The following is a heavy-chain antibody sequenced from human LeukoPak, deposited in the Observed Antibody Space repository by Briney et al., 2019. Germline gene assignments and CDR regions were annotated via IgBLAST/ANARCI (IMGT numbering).Heavy chain of an antibody. CDR3: AKDGLIYGDYVGYFDY. Sequence: PGRSLRLSCAASGFTFSSYGMHWVRQAPGKGLEWVAVISYDGSNKYYADSVKGRFTISRDNSKNTLYLQMNSLRAEDTAVYYCAKDGLIYGDYVGYFDYWGQETLVTVSS. D-gene: IGHD4-17*01. V-gene: IGHV3-30*18. J-gene: IGHJ4*02. CDR2: ISYDGSNK. CDR1: GFTFSSYG.